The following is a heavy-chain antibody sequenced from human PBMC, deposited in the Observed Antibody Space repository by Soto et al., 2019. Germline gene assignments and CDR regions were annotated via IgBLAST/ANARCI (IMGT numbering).Heavy chain of an antibody. CDR3: ARAPMVLTRSYFDS. D-gene: IGHD3-22*01. CDR1: DGSISNFY. Sequence: LSLTCTVSDGSISNFYWSWIRQPPGKGLEWIGYISSSGNTNYNPSLKSRVSISVDTSKDQFSLNLTSVTAADTAVYYCARAPMVLTRSYFDSWGQGTPVTVSS. V-gene: IGHV4-59*01. CDR2: ISSSGNT. J-gene: IGHJ4*02.